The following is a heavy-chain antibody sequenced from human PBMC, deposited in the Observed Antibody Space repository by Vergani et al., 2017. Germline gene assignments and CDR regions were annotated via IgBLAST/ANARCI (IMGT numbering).Heavy chain of an antibody. J-gene: IGHJ2*01. V-gene: IGHV4-34*01. D-gene: IGHD6-13*01. Sequence: QVQLQQWGAGLLKPSETLSLTCAVYGGSFCGYYWSWIRQPPGKGLEWIGEINHSGSTNYNPSLKSRVTISVDTSKNQFSLKLSSVTAADTAVYYCAREKRKQDGWYFDLWGRGTLVTVSS. CDR2: INHSGST. CDR1: GGSFCGYY. CDR3: AREKRKQDGWYFDL.